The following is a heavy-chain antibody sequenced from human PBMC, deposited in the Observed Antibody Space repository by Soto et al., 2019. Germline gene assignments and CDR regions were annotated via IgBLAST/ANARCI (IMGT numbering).Heavy chain of an antibody. V-gene: IGHV3-30*03. D-gene: IGHD3-16*02. Sequence: GGSLRLSCAASGFTFSSYGMHWVRQAPGKGLEWVAVISYDGSNKYYADSVKGRFSLSRDNSKNTLYLQMNSLRDEDTAVYHCVASGLSLDYWGQGTLVTVSS. CDR3: VASGLSLDY. CDR2: ISYDGSNK. J-gene: IGHJ4*02. CDR1: GFTFSSYG.